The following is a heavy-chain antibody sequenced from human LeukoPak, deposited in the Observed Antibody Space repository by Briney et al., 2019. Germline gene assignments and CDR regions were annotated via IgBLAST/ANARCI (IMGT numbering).Heavy chain of an antibody. CDR3: AKDFKPMITFGGVHDY. CDR2: ISSSGSTI. CDR1: GFTFSSYE. J-gene: IGHJ4*02. Sequence: GGSLRLSCAASGFTFSSYEMNWVRQAPGKGLEWVSYISSSGSTIYYADSVKGRFTISRDNSKNTLYLQMNSLRAEDTAVYYCAKDFKPMITFGGVHDYWGQGTLVTVSS. D-gene: IGHD3-16*01. V-gene: IGHV3-48*03.